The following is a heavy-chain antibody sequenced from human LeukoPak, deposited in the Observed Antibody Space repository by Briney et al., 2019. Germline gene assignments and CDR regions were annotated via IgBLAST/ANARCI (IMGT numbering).Heavy chain of an antibody. CDR1: GFTFSSYG. Sequence: GGSLRLSCAASGFTFSSYGMSWVRQAPGKGLEWVSAISGSGGSTYYADSVKGRFTISRDNSKNTLYLQMNSLRAEDTAVYYCAKSFGPVIAAAGTGADWGQGTLVTVSS. V-gene: IGHV3-23*01. D-gene: IGHD6-13*01. J-gene: IGHJ4*02. CDR3: AKSFGPVIAAAGTGAD. CDR2: ISGSGGST.